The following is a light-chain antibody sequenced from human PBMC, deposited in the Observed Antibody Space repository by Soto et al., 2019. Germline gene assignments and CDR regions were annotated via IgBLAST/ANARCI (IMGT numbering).Light chain of an antibody. Sequence: DIQMTQSPSTLSASVGDRVTITCRASQSISSWLAWYQQKPGKAPKLLIYDASSLESGVPSRFSGSGSGTEFPLTISSLQPDDFATYYCQQYNSYSPYTFGHWTKLEIK. CDR2: DAS. CDR3: QQYNSYSPYT. J-gene: IGKJ2*01. V-gene: IGKV1-5*01. CDR1: QSISSW.